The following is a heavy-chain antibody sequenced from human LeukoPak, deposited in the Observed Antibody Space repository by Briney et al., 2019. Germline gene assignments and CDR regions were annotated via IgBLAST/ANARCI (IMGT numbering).Heavy chain of an antibody. CDR2: INPSGGST. CDR3: ARVQRITMVRGVMGFDY. Sequence: GASVKVSCKASGYTFTGYYMHWVRQAPGQGLEWMGIINPSGGSTSYAQKFQGRVTMTRDTSTSTVYMELSSLRSEDTAVYYCARVQRITMVRGVMGFDYWGQGTLVTVSS. V-gene: IGHV1-46*01. CDR1: GYTFTGYY. J-gene: IGHJ4*02. D-gene: IGHD3-10*01.